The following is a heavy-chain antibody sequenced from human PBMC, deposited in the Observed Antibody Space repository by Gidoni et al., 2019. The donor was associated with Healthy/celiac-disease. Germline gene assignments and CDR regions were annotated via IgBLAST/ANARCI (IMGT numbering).Heavy chain of an antibody. CDR2: IIPIFGTA. CDR1: GGTFSSYA. CDR3: AREAVAGTDYYYYYMDV. J-gene: IGHJ6*03. V-gene: IGHV1-69*06. Sequence: QVQLVQSGAEVKKPGSSVKVSCKGSGGTFSSYAISWVRQAPGQGLEWMGGIIPIFGTANYAQKFQGRVTITADKSTSTAYMELSSLRSEDTAVYYCAREAVAGTDYYYYYMDVWGKGTTVTVSS. D-gene: IGHD6-19*01.